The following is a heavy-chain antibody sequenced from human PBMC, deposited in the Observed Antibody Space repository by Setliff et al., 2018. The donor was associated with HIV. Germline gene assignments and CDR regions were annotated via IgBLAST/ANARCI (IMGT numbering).Heavy chain of an antibody. CDR3: ARHFSVAGDAFDI. Sequence: GESLKISCKGSGFSFTSYWIGWVRQMPGKGLEWMGIFYPGDFDTRYSPSFEGQVTMSGDKSISTAYLQWSSLKASDSAMYYCARHFSVAGDAFDIWGQGTMVTVSS. D-gene: IGHD6-19*01. CDR1: GFSFTSYW. CDR2: FYPGDFDT. V-gene: IGHV5-51*01. J-gene: IGHJ3*02.